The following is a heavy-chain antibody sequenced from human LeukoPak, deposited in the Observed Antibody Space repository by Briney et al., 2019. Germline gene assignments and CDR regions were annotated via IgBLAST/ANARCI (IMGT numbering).Heavy chain of an antibody. CDR1: GYTFTNYG. V-gene: IGHV1-18*01. J-gene: IGHJ4*02. D-gene: IGHD3-10*01. CDR3: ERSGHRRYYYASGPDY. Sequence: GASVKVSCKASGYTFTNYGISWVRQAPGQGLEWMGWISTYNGNTKYTQNLQGRVTMTTDTSTSTAYMDLTSLRSDDTAVYYCERSGHRRYYYASGPDYWGQGTLVTVSS. CDR2: ISTYNGNT.